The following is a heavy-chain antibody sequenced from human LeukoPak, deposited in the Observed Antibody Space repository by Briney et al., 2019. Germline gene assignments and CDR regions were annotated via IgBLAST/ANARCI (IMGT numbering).Heavy chain of an antibody. CDR2: ISSSGSTI. CDR3: ARVSNSPDY. CDR1: GFTFSSYE. D-gene: IGHD4-11*01. J-gene: IGHJ4*02. V-gene: IGHV3-48*03. Sequence: GGSLRLSCAASGFTFSSYEMNWVRQAPGKGLEWVSYISSSGSTIYYADSVKGRFTISRDNAKNSLYLQMNSLRAEDTAVYYCARVSNSPDYWGQGTLVTVSS.